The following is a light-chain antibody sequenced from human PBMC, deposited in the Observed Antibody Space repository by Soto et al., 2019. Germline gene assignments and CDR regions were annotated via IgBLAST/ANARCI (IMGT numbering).Light chain of an antibody. Sequence: QSVLAQPASVSGSPGQSITISCTGTSSDVGGYNYVSWYQQHPGKAPKLMIYEVSNRPSGVSNRFSGSKSGNTASLTISGLQAEDEAHYYCSSYTSSSTLLFGTGTKVTVL. J-gene: IGLJ1*01. CDR3: SSYTSSSTLL. V-gene: IGLV2-14*01. CDR1: SSDVGGYNY. CDR2: EVS.